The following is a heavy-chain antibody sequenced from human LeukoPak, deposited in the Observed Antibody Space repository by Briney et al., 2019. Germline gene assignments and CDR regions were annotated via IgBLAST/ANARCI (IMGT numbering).Heavy chain of an antibody. V-gene: IGHV3-21*01. CDR2: ISSSSSYI. J-gene: IGHJ4*02. Sequence: GGSLRLSCAASGFTFSSYAMSWVRQAPGKGLEWVSSISSSSSYIYYADSVKGRFTISRDNAKNSLYLQMNSLRVEDTAVYYCARDYWGFSGVDYFGQGTLVTVSS. CDR3: ARDYWGFSGVDY. D-gene: IGHD7-27*01. CDR1: GFTFSSYA.